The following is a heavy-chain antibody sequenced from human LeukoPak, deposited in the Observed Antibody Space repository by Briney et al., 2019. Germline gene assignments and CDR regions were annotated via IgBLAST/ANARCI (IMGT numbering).Heavy chain of an antibody. CDR1: GGSISSYY. Sequence: SETLSLTCTVSGGSISSYYWSWIRQPPGKGLEWIGQIYYSGTTRYNPSLKSRVTISVDTSKNQFSLNLSSVTAADTAVYYCARGIRSSGYYYPKHFDYWGQGTLVTVSS. CDR2: IYYSGTT. CDR3: ARGIRSSGYYYPKHFDY. V-gene: IGHV4-59*12. D-gene: IGHD3-22*01. J-gene: IGHJ4*02.